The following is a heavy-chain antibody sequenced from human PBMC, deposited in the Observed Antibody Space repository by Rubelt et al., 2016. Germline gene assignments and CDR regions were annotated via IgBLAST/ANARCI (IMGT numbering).Heavy chain of an antibody. CDR1: GVSISSTNW. CDR3: TRVNRYYFDY. V-gene: IGHV4-4*02. CDR2: IYHSGSP. Sequence: QVQLQESGPGLVKPSGTLSLTCAVSGVSISSTNWWSWVRQPPGKGLEWIGEIYHSGSPNYNPSLQRRRTITVDKSKNRCYLRLTSWTAADTAVYYCTRVNRYYFDYWGQGTLVTVSS. J-gene: IGHJ4*02.